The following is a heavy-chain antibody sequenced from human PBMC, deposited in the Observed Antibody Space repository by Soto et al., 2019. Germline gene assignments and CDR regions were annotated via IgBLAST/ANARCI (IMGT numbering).Heavy chain of an antibody. V-gene: IGHV5-51*01. CDR1: GYSFTSYW. D-gene: IGHD2-8*02. Sequence: VESLKISCKGSGYSFTSYWIGWVRQMPGKGLEWIGIIYPGDSDTIYSPSFQGLVTISADTSLNTAYLQLDSLRASDTAIYYCARGFTGSAGRFDPWGQGTVVTVSS. J-gene: IGHJ5*02. CDR3: ARGFTGSAGRFDP. CDR2: IYPGDSDT.